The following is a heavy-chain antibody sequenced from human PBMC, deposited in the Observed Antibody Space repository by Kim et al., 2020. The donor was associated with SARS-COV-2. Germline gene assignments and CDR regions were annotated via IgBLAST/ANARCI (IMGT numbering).Heavy chain of an antibody. CDR3: ARDHRLAGLTFDY. J-gene: IGHJ4*02. V-gene: IGHV3-11*06. D-gene: IGHD1-1*01. Sequence: ADSVKGRFTISRDNAKNSLYLQMNSLRAEDTAVYYCARDHRLAGLTFDYWGQGTLVTVSS.